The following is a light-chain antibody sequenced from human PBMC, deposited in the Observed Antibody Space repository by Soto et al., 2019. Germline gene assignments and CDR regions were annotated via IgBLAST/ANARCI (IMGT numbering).Light chain of an antibody. Sequence: DIQMTQSPSTLSGSVGDRVTITCRASQTISSWLAWYQQKPGKAPKLLIYKASTLKSGVPSRFSGSGSGTEFTLTISGLEPEDFAVYYCQQRTNRPPITFGQGTRLEIK. CDR3: QQRTNRPPIT. V-gene: IGKV1-5*03. CDR1: QTISSW. CDR2: KAS. J-gene: IGKJ5*01.